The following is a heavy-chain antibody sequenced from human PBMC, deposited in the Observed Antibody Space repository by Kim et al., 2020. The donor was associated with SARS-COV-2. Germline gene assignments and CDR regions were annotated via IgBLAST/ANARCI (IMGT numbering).Heavy chain of an antibody. D-gene: IGHD3-10*01. Sequence: GRFTISRDNAKNTLYLQMNSLRAEDTAVYYCARDPTVLLWLGESMHYFDYWGQGTLVTVSS. CDR3: ARDPTVLLWLGESMHYFDY. J-gene: IGHJ4*02. V-gene: IGHV3-74*01.